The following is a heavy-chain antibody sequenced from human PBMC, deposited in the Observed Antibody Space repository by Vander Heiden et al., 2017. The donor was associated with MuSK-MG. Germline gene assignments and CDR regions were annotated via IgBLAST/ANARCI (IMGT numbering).Heavy chain of an antibody. CDR2: INHSGST. CDR3: ARGADRADFDY. J-gene: IGHJ4*02. V-gene: IGHV4-34*01. Sequence: QVQLQQWGAGLLKPSETLSLTCAVYGGSFSGYYWSWIRQPPGKWLEWIGEINHSGSTNYNPSLKSRVTISVDTSKNQFSLKLSSVTAADTAVYYCARGADRADFDYWGQGTLVTVSA. D-gene: IGHD3-10*01. CDR1: GGSFSGYY.